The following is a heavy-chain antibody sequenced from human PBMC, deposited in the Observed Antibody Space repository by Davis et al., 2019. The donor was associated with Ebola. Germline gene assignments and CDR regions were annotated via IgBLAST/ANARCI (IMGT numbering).Heavy chain of an antibody. Sequence: PGGSLRLSCAASGFTFSNVWMAWVRLAPGKGLEWIGRIKSKSASGTTDYAAPVEGRFTISRDDSKNTLFLQMNSLKTEDTAVYYCTTGSPWSGSCFDSWGQGTLVTVSS. CDR1: GFTFSNVW. CDR3: TTGSPWSGSCFDS. CDR2: IKSKSASGTT. J-gene: IGHJ4*02. D-gene: IGHD3-3*01. V-gene: IGHV3-15*01.